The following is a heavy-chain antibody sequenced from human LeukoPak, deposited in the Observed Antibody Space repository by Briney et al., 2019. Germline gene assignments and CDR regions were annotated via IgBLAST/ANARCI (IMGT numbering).Heavy chain of an antibody. Sequence: PSVTLSLTCIVSGGSISSFNYYWGWIRQPPGKGLEWIGSIFYTGTTYYNPSLQSRVTISMDTSKNQFSLKVTSVAATDTAVYYCARTWKPVPFDYWGQGTLVTVSS. V-gene: IGHV4-39*01. CDR2: IFYTGTT. CDR3: ARTWKPVPFDY. J-gene: IGHJ4*02. CDR1: GGSISSFNYY. D-gene: IGHD1-14*01.